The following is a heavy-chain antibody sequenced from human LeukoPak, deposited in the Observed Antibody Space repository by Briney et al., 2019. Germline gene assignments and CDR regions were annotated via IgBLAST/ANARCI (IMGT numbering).Heavy chain of an antibody. CDR1: GFTVSSNY. V-gene: IGHV3-53*01. CDR3: ARGDDYGGAWYYFDY. CDR2: IYSGGSR. J-gene: IGHJ4*02. D-gene: IGHD4-23*01. Sequence: PGGSLRLSCAASGFTVSSNYMNWVRQAPGKGLEWVSVIYSGGSRYYADSVKGRFTISRDNSKNTLYLQMNSLRAEDTAVYYCARGDDYGGAWYYFDYWGQGTLVTVSS.